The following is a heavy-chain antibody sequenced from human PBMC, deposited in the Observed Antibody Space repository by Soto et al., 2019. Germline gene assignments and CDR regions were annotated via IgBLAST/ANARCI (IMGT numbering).Heavy chain of an antibody. V-gene: IGHV1-18*01. CDR2: IRAYNGNT. J-gene: IGHJ4*02. CDR1: GYTFTSSG. Sequence: QVQLVQSGAAVKKPGASVKVSCKASGYTFTSSGISWVRYAPGQGLAWMGWIRAYNGNTNDAQTLQGRVTMTTETSTSIAYMKLRSLRSADTYGYYCARSIASAVDFDYWGQGTLVTVSS. D-gene: IGHD6-13*01. CDR3: ARSIASAVDFDY.